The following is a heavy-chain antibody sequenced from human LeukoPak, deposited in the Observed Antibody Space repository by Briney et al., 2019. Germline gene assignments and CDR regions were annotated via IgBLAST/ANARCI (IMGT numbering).Heavy chain of an antibody. CDR1: GFNFVSFA. V-gene: IGHV3-23*01. Sequence: PGGSLSLSCDASGFNFVSFAMTWVRQLPGESLECVSVISDSGFVTYVADSVKGRFSVSRDNSKNILFLQMTSMTVADTARYFCVRVNYGSNSGFHFDLWGQGTPVTVSS. CDR2: ISDSGFVT. CDR3: VRVNYGSNSGFHFDL. J-gene: IGHJ4*02. D-gene: IGHD3-10*01.